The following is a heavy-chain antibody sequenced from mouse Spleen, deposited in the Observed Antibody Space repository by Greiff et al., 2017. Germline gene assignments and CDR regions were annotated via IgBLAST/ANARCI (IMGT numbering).Heavy chain of an antibody. Sequence: VQLQQSGPELVKPGASVKISCKASGYAFSSSWMNWVKQRPGKGLEWIGRIYPGDGDTNYNGKFKGKATLTADKSSSTAYMQLSSLTSEDSAVYFCARFNYDYSQAWFAYWGQGTLVTVSA. CDR3: ARFNYDYSQAWFAY. J-gene: IGHJ3*01. CDR1: GYAFSSSW. D-gene: IGHD2-4*01. CDR2: IYPGDGDT. V-gene: IGHV1-82*01.